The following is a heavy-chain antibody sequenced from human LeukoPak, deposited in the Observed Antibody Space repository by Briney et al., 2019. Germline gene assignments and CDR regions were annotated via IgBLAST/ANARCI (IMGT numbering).Heavy chain of an antibody. CDR1: GFTFSEYY. CDR2: IRSSSSYT. D-gene: IGHD3-22*01. V-gene: IGHV3-11*06. CDR3: ARGYYDNSGYYFPFDF. J-gene: IGHJ4*02. Sequence: GGSLRLSCAASGFTFSEYYMSWIRQAQGKGLEWVSYIRSSSSYTNYADSVKGRFTISRDNAKNSLYLQMNSLRAEDTAVYYCARGYYDNSGYYFPFDFWGQGTLVTVSS.